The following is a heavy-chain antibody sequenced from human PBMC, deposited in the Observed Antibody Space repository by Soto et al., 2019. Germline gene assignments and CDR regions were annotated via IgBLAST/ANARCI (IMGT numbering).Heavy chain of an antibody. D-gene: IGHD6-13*01. Sequence: GGSLRLSCAASGFTFSTYWMSWVRQAPGKGLEWVANIKQDGSEKYYVDSVKGRFTISRDNAKNSLYLQMNSLRAEDTAVYYCVRSGIAASFDYWGQGTLVTVSS. CDR2: IKQDGSEK. CDR3: VRSGIAASFDY. CDR1: GFTFSTYW. J-gene: IGHJ4*02. V-gene: IGHV3-7*04.